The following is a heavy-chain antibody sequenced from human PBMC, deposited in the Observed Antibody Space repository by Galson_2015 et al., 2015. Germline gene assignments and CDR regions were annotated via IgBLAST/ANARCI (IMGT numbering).Heavy chain of an antibody. D-gene: IGHD5-18*01. CDR2: ISAYNGNT. CDR1: GYTFTSYG. V-gene: IGHV1-18*01. Sequence: SVKVSCKASGYTFTSYGISWVRQAPGQGLEWMGWISAYNGNTNYAQKLQGRVTMTTDTSTSTAYMELRSLRSDDTAVYHCARVDTAMGHYYYYYGMDVWGQGTTVTVSS. CDR3: ARVDTAMGHYYYYYGMDV. J-gene: IGHJ6*02.